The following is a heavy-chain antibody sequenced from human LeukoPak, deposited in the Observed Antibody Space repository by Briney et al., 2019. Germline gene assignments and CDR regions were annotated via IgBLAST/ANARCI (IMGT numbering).Heavy chain of an antibody. Sequence: ASVKVSCKTSGYTFNNYGITWVRQVPRRGLEYLGWVSAYKSKTEFAQKFQGRVTMTTDTSTSTAFMELGSLTSDDTAVYYCARLFDDGTTNTLPLGYWGQGTLVTVSS. J-gene: IGHJ4*02. V-gene: IGHV1-18*01. CDR3: ARLFDDGTTNTLPLGY. CDR2: VSAYKSKT. D-gene: IGHD1-14*01. CDR1: GYTFNNYG.